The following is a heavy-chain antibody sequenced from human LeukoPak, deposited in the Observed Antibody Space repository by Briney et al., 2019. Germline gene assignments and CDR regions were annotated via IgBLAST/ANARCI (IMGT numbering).Heavy chain of an antibody. CDR1: GFTFGTNS. D-gene: IGHD5-18*01. CDR2: ISSGGSTI. J-gene: IGHJ4*02. CDR3: ARDGGGYSYGVTY. V-gene: IGHV3-48*01. Sequence: GGSLRLSCAGSGFTFGTNSMSWVRQAPGKGLEWISYISSGGSTIYYADSVKGRFTISGDNAKNSLHLQMNSLRAEDTAVYYCARDGGGYSYGVTYWGQGTLVTVSS.